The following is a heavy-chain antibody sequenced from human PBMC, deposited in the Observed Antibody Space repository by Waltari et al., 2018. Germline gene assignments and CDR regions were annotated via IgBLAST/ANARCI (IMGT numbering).Heavy chain of an antibody. CDR2: IIPIFVTA. V-gene: IGHV1-69*01. J-gene: IGHJ3*02. CDR3: ARDAQWPYAFDI. Sequence: QVQLVQSGAEVKQPGSSVTVSCKASGGTFGSYAIGWGRPAPGQGLEWMGGIIPIFVTANYAQKFQGRVTITADESTSTAYMELSSLRSEDTAVYYCARDAQWPYAFDIWGQGTMVTVSS. D-gene: IGHD6-19*01. CDR1: GGTFGSYA.